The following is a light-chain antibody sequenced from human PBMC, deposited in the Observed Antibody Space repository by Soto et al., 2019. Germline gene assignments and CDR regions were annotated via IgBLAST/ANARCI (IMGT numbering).Light chain of an antibody. CDR3: QHYNSYSEA. V-gene: IGKV1-5*03. J-gene: IGKJ1*01. CDR2: KAS. CDR1: DNISSW. Sequence: DIHMTQSPSTLSASIGDRVAITCRASDNISSWLAWYQQKPGKAPKLLIYKASTLKSGVPSRFSGSGSGTEFTLTISSLQPDDFATYYCQHYNSYSEAFGQGTKVDIK.